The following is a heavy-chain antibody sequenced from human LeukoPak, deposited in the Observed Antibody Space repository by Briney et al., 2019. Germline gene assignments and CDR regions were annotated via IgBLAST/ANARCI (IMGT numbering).Heavy chain of an antibody. CDR1: GYSFTSYW. V-gene: IGHV5-51*01. CDR3: ARLEYSSSSEPLLNYFDY. Sequence: GESLKISCKGSGYSFTSYWIGWVRQMPGKGLEWMGIIYPGDSDTRYSPSFQGQVTISADKSISTAYLQWSSLKASDTAMYYCARLEYSSSSEPLLNYFDYWGQGTLVTVSS. J-gene: IGHJ4*02. D-gene: IGHD6-6*01. CDR2: IYPGDSDT.